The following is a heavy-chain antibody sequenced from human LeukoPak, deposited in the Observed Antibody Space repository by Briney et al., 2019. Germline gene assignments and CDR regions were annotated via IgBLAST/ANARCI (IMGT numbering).Heavy chain of an antibody. CDR1: GYTFTSYA. Sequence: ASVKVSCKASGYTFTSYAMHWVRQAPGQRLEWMGWINAGNGNTKYSQKFQGRVTITWDTSITTAYMELSSLRSEDTAVYYCARGHGSGTYYNVWVDPWGQGTLVTVSS. V-gene: IGHV1-3*01. J-gene: IGHJ5*02. D-gene: IGHD3-10*01. CDR3: ARGHGSGTYYNVWVDP. CDR2: INAGNGNT.